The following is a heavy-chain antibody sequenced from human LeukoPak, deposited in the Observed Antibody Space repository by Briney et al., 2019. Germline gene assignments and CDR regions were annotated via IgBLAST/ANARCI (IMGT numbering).Heavy chain of an antibody. V-gene: IGHV4-34*01. CDR1: GGSFSGYY. CDR3: AGSPTVVPAAKYYFDY. Sequence: SETLSLTCAVYGGSFSGYYWSWIRQPPGKGLEWIGEINHSGSTNYNPSLKSRVTISVDTSKHQFSLKLSSVTAADTAVYYCAGSPTVVPAAKYYFDYWGQGTLVTVSS. D-gene: IGHD2-2*01. CDR2: INHSGST. J-gene: IGHJ4*02.